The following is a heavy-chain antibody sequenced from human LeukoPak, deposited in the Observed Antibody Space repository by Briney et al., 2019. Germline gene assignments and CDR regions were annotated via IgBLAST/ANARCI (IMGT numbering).Heavy chain of an antibody. J-gene: IGHJ4*02. V-gene: IGHV3-30*03. CDR3: AREQPGH. CDR1: GFTFSTYG. D-gene: IGHD6-13*01. CDR2: ISYAGSNK. Sequence: GTSLRLSCAASGFTFSTYGMHWVRQAPGKGLEWVAVISYAGSNKYYADSVKGRFSISRDNVKNTVYLQMNSLRAEDTAVYFCAREQPGHWGQGTLVTVSS.